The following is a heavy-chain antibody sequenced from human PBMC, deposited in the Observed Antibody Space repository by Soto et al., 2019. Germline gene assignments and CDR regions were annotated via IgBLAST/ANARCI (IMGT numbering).Heavy chain of an antibody. J-gene: IGHJ4*02. CDR1: GFTVDDYA. CDR3: AKDMKWGGMTTIHYFDS. CDR2: ISANGDTI. D-gene: IGHD4-17*01. V-gene: IGHV3-9*01. Sequence: GGSLRLPCVASGFTVDDYAMHLVRQAPGKGLEWVSGISANGDTIDYADSVKGRFTISRDNAKNSLFLQMNSLRPEDTALYYCAKDMKWGGMTTIHYFDSWGQGTQVTVSS.